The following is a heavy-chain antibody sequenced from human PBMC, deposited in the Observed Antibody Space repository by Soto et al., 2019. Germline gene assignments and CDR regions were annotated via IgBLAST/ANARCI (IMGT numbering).Heavy chain of an antibody. J-gene: IGHJ4*02. CDR1: GYTFTSYG. V-gene: IGHV1-18*01. CDR2: ISAYNGNT. D-gene: IGHD4-17*01. Sequence: QVQLVQSGAEVKKPGASVKVSCKASGYTFTSYGISWVRQAPGQGLEWMGWISAYNGNTNYAQKLQGRVTMTTDTSTSTAYMEVRSLGSDDTAVYYCAGDQYHWALHYGDFDYWGQGTLVTVSS. CDR3: AGDQYHWALHYGDFDY.